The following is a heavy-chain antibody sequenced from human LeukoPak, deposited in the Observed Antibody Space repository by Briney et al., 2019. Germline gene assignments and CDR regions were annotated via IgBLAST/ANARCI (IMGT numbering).Heavy chain of an antibody. D-gene: IGHD3-10*01. V-gene: IGHV4-34*01. CDR3: ARRYYYNLGSFPFEF. CDR1: GGPFSDF. CDR2: IHNSGTT. J-gene: IGHJ4*02. Sequence: SETLSLTCAVSGGPFSDFWSWIRQSSGKGLEWIGEIHNSGTTNYNPSLNSRVTISEDTSKNQFYLNLSSVTAADTAVYYCARRYYYNLGSFPFEFWGQGTLVTVSS.